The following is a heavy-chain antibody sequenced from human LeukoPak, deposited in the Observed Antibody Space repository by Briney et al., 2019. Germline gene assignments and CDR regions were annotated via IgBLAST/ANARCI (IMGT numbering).Heavy chain of an antibody. CDR1: GFTFSSYA. J-gene: IGHJ4*02. V-gene: IGHV3-23*01. CDR3: ANHFYDSSGYTPAHSDY. D-gene: IGHD3-22*01. CDR2: ISGSGGST. Sequence: GGSLRLSCAASGFTFSSYAMSWVRQAPGKGLEWVSAISGSGGSTYYADSVKGRFTISRDNSKNTLYLQMNSLRAEDTAVYYCANHFYDSSGYTPAHSDYWGQGTLVTVSS.